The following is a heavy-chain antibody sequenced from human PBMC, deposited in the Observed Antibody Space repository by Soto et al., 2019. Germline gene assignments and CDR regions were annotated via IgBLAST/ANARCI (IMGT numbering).Heavy chain of an antibody. CDR1: GGSFSGYY. J-gene: IGHJ4*02. CDR2: INHSGST. Sequence: SETLSLTCAVYGGSFSGYYWSWIRQPPGKGLEWIGEINHSGSTNYNPSLKSRVTISVDTSKNQFSLKLSSVTAADTAVYYCARGYSGYEQNPTFDYWGQGTLVTVDS. D-gene: IGHD5-12*01. V-gene: IGHV4-34*01. CDR3: ARGYSGYEQNPTFDY.